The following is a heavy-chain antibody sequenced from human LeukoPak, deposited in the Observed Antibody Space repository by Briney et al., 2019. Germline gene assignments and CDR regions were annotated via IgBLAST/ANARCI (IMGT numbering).Heavy chain of an antibody. J-gene: IGHJ4*02. CDR3: ARDMDYYDSSGYYEFDY. CDR1: GFTFSSYW. CDR2: IKQDGSEK. D-gene: IGHD3-22*01. Sequence: PGGSLRLSCAASGFTFSSYWMSWVRQAPGKGLEWVANIKQDGSEKYYVDSVKGRFTISRDNAKNSLYLQMNSLRAEDAAVYYCARDMDYYDSSGYYEFDYWGQGTLVTVSS. V-gene: IGHV3-7*01.